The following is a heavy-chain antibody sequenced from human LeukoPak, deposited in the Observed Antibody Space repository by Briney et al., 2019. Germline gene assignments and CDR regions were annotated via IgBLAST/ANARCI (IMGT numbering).Heavy chain of an antibody. CDR1: GFTFSSYS. J-gene: IGHJ4*02. V-gene: IGHV3-48*04. CDR3: ASEGGASRRWD. Sequence: GGSLRLSCEASGFTFSSYSMNWVRQAPGKGLEWVSYISSSGSTIYYADSVKGRFTISRDNAKNSLYLQMNSLRAEDTAVYYCASEGGASRRWDWGQGTLVTVSS. CDR2: ISSSGSTI. D-gene: IGHD1-26*01.